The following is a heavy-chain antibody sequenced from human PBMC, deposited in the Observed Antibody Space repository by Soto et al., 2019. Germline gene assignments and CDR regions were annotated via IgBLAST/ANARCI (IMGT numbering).Heavy chain of an antibody. CDR3: AKDQWHTALVTCFDY. Sequence: EVQLLESGGGLVQPGGSLRLSCAASGFTFSSHVMSWVRQAPGKGLEWLSAISGSGGRTYYADSVKGRFTISRDNSKNTVYLQMNSLRADDTAVYYCAKDQWHTALVTCFDYWGQGTLVTVSS. J-gene: IGHJ4*02. CDR1: GFTFSSHV. CDR2: ISGSGGRT. D-gene: IGHD5-18*01. V-gene: IGHV3-23*01.